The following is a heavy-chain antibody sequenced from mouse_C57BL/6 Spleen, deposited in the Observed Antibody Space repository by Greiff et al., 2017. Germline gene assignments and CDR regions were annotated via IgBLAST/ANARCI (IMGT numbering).Heavy chain of an antibody. CDR2: IWSGGST. V-gene: IGHV2-2*01. D-gene: IGHD1-1*01. J-gene: IGHJ4*01. Sequence: VQLKESGPGLVQPSQSLSITCTVSGFSLTSYGVHWVRQSPGKGLEWLGVIWSGGSTDYNAAFISRLSISKDNSKSQVFFKMNSLQADDTAIYYCARNPTVVAPYAMDYWGQGTSVTVSS. CDR3: ARNPTVVAPYAMDY. CDR1: GFSLTSYG.